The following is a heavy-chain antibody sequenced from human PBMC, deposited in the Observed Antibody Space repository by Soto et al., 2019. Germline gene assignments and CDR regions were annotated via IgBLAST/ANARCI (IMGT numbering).Heavy chain of an antibody. D-gene: IGHD4-17*01. CDR1: GYSISSGYY. CDR2: IYHSGST. J-gene: IGHJ4*02. CDR3: ARERPTVTVFDY. Sequence: SLTCAVSGYSISSGYYWGWIRQPPGKGLEWIGSIYHSGSTYYNPSLKSRVTISVDTSKNQFSLKLSSVTAADTAVYYCARERPTVTVFDYWGQGTLVTVSS. V-gene: IGHV4-38-2*02.